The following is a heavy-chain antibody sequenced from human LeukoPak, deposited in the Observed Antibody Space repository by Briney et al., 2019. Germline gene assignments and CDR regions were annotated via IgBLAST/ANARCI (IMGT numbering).Heavy chain of an antibody. Sequence: KSSETLSLTCTVSGGSISSYYWSWIRQPPGKGLEWIGYIYYSGSTNYNPSLKSRVTTSVDTSKNQFSLKLSSVTAADTALYYCARGVEYSSSSGLGYWGQRTLVTVSS. J-gene: IGHJ4*02. CDR1: GGSISSYY. CDR2: IYYSGST. V-gene: IGHV4-59*01. CDR3: ARGVEYSSSSGLGY. D-gene: IGHD6-6*01.